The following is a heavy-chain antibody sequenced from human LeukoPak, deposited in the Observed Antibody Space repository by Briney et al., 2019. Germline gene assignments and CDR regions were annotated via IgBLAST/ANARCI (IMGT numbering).Heavy chain of an antibody. D-gene: IGHD2-15*01. CDR3: APWACSGGSCYPFGY. J-gene: IGHJ4*02. CDR1: GGTFSSYA. Sequence: ASVKVSCKASGGTFSSYAISWVRQAPGQGLEWMGGIIPIFGTANYAQKFQGRVTITADESTSTAYMELSSLGSEDTAVYYCAPWACSGGSCYPFGYWGQGTLVTVSS. CDR2: IIPIFGTA. V-gene: IGHV1-69*13.